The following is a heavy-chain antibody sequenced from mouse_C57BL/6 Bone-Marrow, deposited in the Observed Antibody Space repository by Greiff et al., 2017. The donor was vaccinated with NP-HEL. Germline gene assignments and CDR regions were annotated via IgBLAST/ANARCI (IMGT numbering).Heavy chain of an antibody. V-gene: IGHV1-58*01. CDR2: IYIGNGYT. CDR3: SYYDYDEDYFDY. Sequence: EVKLVESGAELVRPGSSVKMSCKTSGYTFTSYGINWVKQRPGQGLEWIGYIYIGNGYTEYNEKFKGKATLTSDTSSSTAYMQLSSLTSEDSAIYCCSYYDYDEDYFDYWGQGTTLTVSS. J-gene: IGHJ2*01. CDR1: GYTFTSYG. D-gene: IGHD2-4*01.